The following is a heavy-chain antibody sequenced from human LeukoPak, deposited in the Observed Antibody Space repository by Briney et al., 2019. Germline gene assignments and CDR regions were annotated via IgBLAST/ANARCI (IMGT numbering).Heavy chain of an antibody. D-gene: IGHD3-3*01. Sequence: PGGSLRLSCAASGFTFSSYTMSWVRQAPGKGLEWVSAISGSGGSTYYADSVKGRFTISRDNSKNTLYLQMNSLRAEDTAVYYCAKETRRFWSGYQYYFDYWGQGTLVTVSS. CDR3: AKETRRFWSGYQYYFDY. CDR2: ISGSGGST. V-gene: IGHV3-23*01. J-gene: IGHJ4*02. CDR1: GFTFSSYT.